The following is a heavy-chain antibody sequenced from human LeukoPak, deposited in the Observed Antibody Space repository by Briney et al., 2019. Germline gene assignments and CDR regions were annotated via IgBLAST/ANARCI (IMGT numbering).Heavy chain of an antibody. V-gene: IGHV3-23*01. CDR1: GDSVSNDN. Sequence: ETLSLTCTVSGDSVSNDNFYWGWIRRPPGKGLEWVSAISGSGDRTYYADSVKGRFTISRDNSKNTLYLQMNSLRAEDTAVYYCAKFLDYYDSSGYYYGGFDYWGQGTLVTVSS. J-gene: IGHJ4*02. CDR3: AKFLDYYDSSGYYYGGFDY. CDR2: ISGSGDRT. D-gene: IGHD3-22*01.